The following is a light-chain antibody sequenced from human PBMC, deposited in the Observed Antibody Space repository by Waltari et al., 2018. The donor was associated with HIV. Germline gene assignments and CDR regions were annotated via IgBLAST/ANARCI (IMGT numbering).Light chain of an antibody. V-gene: IGLV2-11*01. CDR2: DVG. Sequence: QSALTQPRSVSGSPGQSVTISCTGTSSDVGGYNYVSWYQQHPAKAPKLILYDVGRRPSGIPDRFFGSRSGNRASLNISGLQTDDEAHYYCCSYAGSDTWVFGGGTKVTVL. CDR1: SSDVGGYNY. J-gene: IGLJ3*02. CDR3: CSYAGSDTWV.